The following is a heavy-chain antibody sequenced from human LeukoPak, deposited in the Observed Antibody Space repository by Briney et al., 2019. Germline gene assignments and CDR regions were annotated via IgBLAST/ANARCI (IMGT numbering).Heavy chain of an antibody. Sequence: PSETLSLTCTVSGGSISSYYWGWIRQPPGKGLEWTGYIYYSGSTNYNPSLKSRVTISVDTSKNQFSLKLSSVTAADTAVYYCARGGAYYDILTGYSYNWFDPWGQGTLVTVSS. CDR2: IYYSGST. CDR1: GGSISSYY. V-gene: IGHV4-59*01. J-gene: IGHJ5*02. D-gene: IGHD3-9*01. CDR3: ARGGAYYDILTGYSYNWFDP.